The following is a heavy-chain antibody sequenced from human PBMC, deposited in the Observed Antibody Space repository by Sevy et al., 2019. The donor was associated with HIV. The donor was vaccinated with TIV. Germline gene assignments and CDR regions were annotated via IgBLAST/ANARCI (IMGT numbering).Heavy chain of an antibody. V-gene: IGHV1-18*01. D-gene: IGHD5-12*01. CDR2: NSNYNSNR. J-gene: IGHJ5*02. CDR1: GYTFTSYG. CDR3: ARGVSVVATTGVWFDP. Sequence: ASVKVSCKASGYTFTSYGITWVRQAPGQGREWMGWNSNYNSNRKSAQKLQDRVTMTTDTSTSTAYMELISLRKDDTAVYYCARGVSVVATTGVWFDPWGQGTLVTVSS.